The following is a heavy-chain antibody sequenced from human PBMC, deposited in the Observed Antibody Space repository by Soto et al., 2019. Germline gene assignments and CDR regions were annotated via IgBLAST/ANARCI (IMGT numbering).Heavy chain of an antibody. CDR2: IYHSGGT. J-gene: IGHJ6*03. CDR1: GGSFSGYY. CDR3: ARVMGYCSSASCYRTYYYMDV. D-gene: IGHD2-2*01. Sequence: PSETLSLTCAVYGGSFSGYYWSWIRQPPGKGLEWIGEIYHSGGTTYNPSLKSRVTISVDTSKNQFSLKLGSVTAADTAVYYCARVMGYCSSASCYRTYYYMDVWGKGTTVTVSS. V-gene: IGHV4-34*01.